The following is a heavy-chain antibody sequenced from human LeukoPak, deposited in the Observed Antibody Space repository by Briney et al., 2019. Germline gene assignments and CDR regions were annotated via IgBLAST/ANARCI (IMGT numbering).Heavy chain of an antibody. V-gene: IGHV3-53*01. CDR3: ISSGWSGRNPFDY. J-gene: IGHJ4*02. CDR2: IYSCGST. CDR1: GFTVSRNY. Sequence: GGSLRLSCAASGFTVSRNYMNWVRQAPGKGLEWVSVIYSCGSTHYADSVKGRFTISRDNSKNTLYLQMNRLRAEDPAVYYCISSGWSGRNPFDYWGQGPLVPVSS. D-gene: IGHD6-19*01.